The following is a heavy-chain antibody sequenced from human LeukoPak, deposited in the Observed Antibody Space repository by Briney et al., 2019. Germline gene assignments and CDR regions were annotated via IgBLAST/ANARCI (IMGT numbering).Heavy chain of an antibody. J-gene: IGHJ6*02. V-gene: IGHV3-33*01. D-gene: IGHD3-22*01. Sequence: QPGGSLRLSCAASGFTFSSYGMHWVRQAPGKGLEWVAVIWYDGSNKYYADSVKGRFTISRDNSKNTLYLQMNSLRAEDTAVYYCARDIKAWHYYDRDYYGMDVWGQGTTVTVSS. CDR3: ARDIKAWHYYDRDYYGMDV. CDR2: IWYDGSNK. CDR1: GFTFSSYG.